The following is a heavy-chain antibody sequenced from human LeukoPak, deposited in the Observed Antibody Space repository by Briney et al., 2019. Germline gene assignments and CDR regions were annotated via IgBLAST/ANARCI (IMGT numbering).Heavy chain of an antibody. CDR3: ARDLGSRFLEWLPFDP. V-gene: IGHV1-18*01. Sequence: ASVKVSCKASGCTFTSYGISWVRQAPGQGLEWMGWISAYDGNTNYAQKLQGRVTMTTDTSTSTAYMELRSLRSDDTAVYYCARDLGSRFLEWLPFDPWGQGTLVTVSS. D-gene: IGHD3-3*01. CDR1: GCTFTSYG. CDR2: ISAYDGNT. J-gene: IGHJ5*02.